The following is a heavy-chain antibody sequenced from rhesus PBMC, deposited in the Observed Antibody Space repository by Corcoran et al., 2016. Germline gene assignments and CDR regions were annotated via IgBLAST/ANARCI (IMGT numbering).Heavy chain of an antibody. Sequence: QVQLQQWGEGLVKPSETLSLTCAVYGGSIRSNSLNCIRQPPGQGLEWIGRIRSGGSTNYNPSLKSRVTISIDTSKNQFSRKLSSVTAADTAVYYCARRSTVAANDWYFDIWGPGTPITISS. CDR3: ARRSTVAANDWYFDI. CDR2: IRSGGST. CDR1: GGSIRSNS. D-gene: IGHD4-29*01. V-gene: IGHV4-160*01. J-gene: IGHJ2*01.